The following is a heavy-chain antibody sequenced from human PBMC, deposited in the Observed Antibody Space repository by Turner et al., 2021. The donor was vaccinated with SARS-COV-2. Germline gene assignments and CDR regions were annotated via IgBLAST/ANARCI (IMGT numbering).Heavy chain of an antibody. D-gene: IGHD5-12*01. J-gene: IGHJ3*02. CDR1: GGSISSSTYY. CDR3: ARSYSGYESDDAFDI. V-gene: IGHV4-39*01. CDR2: IYYSGST. Sequence: QLQLPESGPGLVKPSETLSLTCTVSGGSISSSTYYWGWIRQPPGKGLEWIGTIYYSGSTYYNPSLKSRVTISVDTSKNQFSLKLSSVTAADTAVYYCARSYSGYESDDAFDIWGQGTMVTVSS.